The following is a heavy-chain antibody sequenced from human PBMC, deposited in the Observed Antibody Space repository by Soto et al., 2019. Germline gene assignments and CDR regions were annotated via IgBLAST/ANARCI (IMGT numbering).Heavy chain of an antibody. CDR1: GFTFISYG. CDR3: AKEHDYGDYVDYFDY. J-gene: IGHJ4*02. CDR2: ISYDGSNK. Sequence: QVQLLESGVGVVQPGRSLRLSCAASGFTFISYGINWVRQAPGKGLEGGAVISYDGSNKYYADSVKGRFTISRDNSKNTLYLQMNSLRAEDTAVYYCAKEHDYGDYVDYFDYWGQGTLVTVSS. V-gene: IGHV3-30*18. D-gene: IGHD4-17*01.